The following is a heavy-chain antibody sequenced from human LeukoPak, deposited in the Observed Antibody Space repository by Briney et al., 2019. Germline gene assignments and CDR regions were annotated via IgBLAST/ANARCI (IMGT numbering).Heavy chain of an antibody. Sequence: GGSLRLSCAASGFSFSNSWMSWVRQAPGKGLEWVANIKYDGSEYYYVDSVKGRFTISRDNAKNSLYLQMSSLRSEDTAVYYCARMPRGPDVWGKGTTVTVSS. CDR3: ARMPRGPDV. V-gene: IGHV3-7*01. CDR2: IKYDGSEY. J-gene: IGHJ6*04. CDR1: GFSFSNSW. D-gene: IGHD2-2*01.